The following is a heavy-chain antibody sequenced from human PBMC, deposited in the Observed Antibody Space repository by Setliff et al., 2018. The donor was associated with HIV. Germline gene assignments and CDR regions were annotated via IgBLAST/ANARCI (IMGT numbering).Heavy chain of an antibody. J-gene: IGHJ4*02. Sequence: PGGSLRLSCEVSGITFSDFGMYWVRQAPGKGLEWVAMIRHDGSYGYYTESVKDRFTVSRDNSKNTVFLQMNSLRAEDTAMYYCVRPVREPVDWGRGTLVTVSS. CDR3: VRPVREPVD. V-gene: IGHV3-33*01. CDR2: IRHDGSYG. D-gene: IGHD6-19*01. CDR1: GITFSDFG.